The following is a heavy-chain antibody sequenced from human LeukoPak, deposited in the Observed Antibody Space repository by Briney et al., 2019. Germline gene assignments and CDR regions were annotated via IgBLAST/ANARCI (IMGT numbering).Heavy chain of an antibody. CDR2: ISYDGSNK. Sequence: GGSLRLSCAASGFTFSSYAMHWVHQAPGKGLEWVAVISYDGSNKYYADSVKGRFTISRDNSKNTLYLQMNSLRAEDTAVYYCARVQPWSSSSDYWGQGTLVTVSS. V-gene: IGHV3-30*04. CDR1: GFTFSSYA. J-gene: IGHJ4*02. D-gene: IGHD6-6*01. CDR3: ARVQPWSSSSDY.